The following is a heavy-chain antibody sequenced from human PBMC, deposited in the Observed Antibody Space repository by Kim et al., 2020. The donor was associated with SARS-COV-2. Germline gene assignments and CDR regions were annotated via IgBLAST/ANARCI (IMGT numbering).Heavy chain of an antibody. CDR2: ISAYNGNT. J-gene: IGHJ4*02. CDR3: ARNTYYYDSSGYYYPSPIDY. Sequence: ASVKVSCKASGYTFTSYGISWVRQAPGQGLEWMGWISAYNGNTNYAQKLQGRVTMTTDTSTSTAYMELRSLRSDDTAVYYCARNTYYYDSSGYYYPSPIDYWGQGTLVTVSS. V-gene: IGHV1-18*01. CDR1: GYTFTSYG. D-gene: IGHD3-22*01.